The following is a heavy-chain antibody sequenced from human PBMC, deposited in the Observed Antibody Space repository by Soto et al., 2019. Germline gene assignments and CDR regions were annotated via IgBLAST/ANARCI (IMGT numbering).Heavy chain of an antibody. CDR3: ARDHLRYDYYYGMDV. D-gene: IGHD4-17*01. V-gene: IGHV4-30-4*01. J-gene: IGHJ6*02. Sequence: SETLSLTCTVSGGSISSGDYYWSWIRQPPGKGLEWIGYIYYSGSTYYNPSLKSRVTISVDTSKNQFSLKLSSVTAADTAVYYCARDHLRYDYYYGMDVWGQGTTVTVSS. CDR1: GGSISSGDYY. CDR2: IYYSGST.